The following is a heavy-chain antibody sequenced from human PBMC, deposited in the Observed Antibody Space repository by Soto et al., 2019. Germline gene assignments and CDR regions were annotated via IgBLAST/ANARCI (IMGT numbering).Heavy chain of an antibody. V-gene: IGHV3-30-3*01. D-gene: IGHD6-6*01. Sequence: QVQLVESGGGVVQPGRSLRLSCAASGFTFSSYAMHWVRQAPGKGLEWVAVISYDGGNKYYADSVKGRFTISRDNSKNTLYLQMNSLRAEDTAVYYCASPGLRWQLVSDGMDVWGQGTTVTVSS. CDR3: ASPGLRWQLVSDGMDV. CDR1: GFTFSSYA. J-gene: IGHJ6*02. CDR2: ISYDGGNK.